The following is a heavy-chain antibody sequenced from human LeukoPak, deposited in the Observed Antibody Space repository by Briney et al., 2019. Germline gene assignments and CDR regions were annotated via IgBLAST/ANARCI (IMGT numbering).Heavy chain of an antibody. Sequence: HAGGSLRLSCAASGFTFSSYAMSWVRQAPEKGLEWVSAISGSGDSTYYADSVKGRFTISRDNSKNTLYLQMNSLRDEDTAVYYCANWWRLGWGQGTLVTVSP. D-gene: IGHD2-15*01. CDR2: ISGSGDST. CDR1: GFTFSSYA. V-gene: IGHV3-23*01. CDR3: ANWWRLG. J-gene: IGHJ4*02.